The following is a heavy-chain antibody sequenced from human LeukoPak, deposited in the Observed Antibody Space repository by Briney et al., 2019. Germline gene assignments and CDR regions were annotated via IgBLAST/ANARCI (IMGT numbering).Heavy chain of an antibody. V-gene: IGHV3-21*01. D-gene: IGHD6-6*01. J-gene: IGHJ4*02. Sequence: GGSLRLSCAASGFTFSSYEMNWVRQAPGKGLEWVSSISSSSSYIYYADSVKGRFTISRDNAKNSLYLQMNSLRAEDTAVYYCARRGGQLGYFDYWGQGTLVTVSS. CDR2: ISSSSSYI. CDR1: GFTFSSYE. CDR3: ARRGGQLGYFDY.